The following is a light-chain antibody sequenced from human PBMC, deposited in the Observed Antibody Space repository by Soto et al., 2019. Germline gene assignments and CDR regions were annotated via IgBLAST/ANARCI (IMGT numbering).Light chain of an antibody. CDR1: QNINNY. V-gene: IGKV1-33*01. CDR3: QQYENLPT. CDR2: DAS. Sequence: DIQMTQSPSSLSASVGDRVTITCQASQNINNYLNWYQQKPVRAPKLLIYDASNLEAGVPSRFRGSGSGTYFTFTISRLQPEDIATYYCQQYENLPTFGQGTRLEIK. J-gene: IGKJ5*01.